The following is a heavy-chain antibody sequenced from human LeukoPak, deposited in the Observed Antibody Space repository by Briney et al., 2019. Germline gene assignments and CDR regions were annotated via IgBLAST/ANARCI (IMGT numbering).Heavy chain of an antibody. CDR3: ARAPPYYDFWSGYLSYMDV. J-gene: IGHJ6*03. D-gene: IGHD3-3*01. Sequence: ASVKVSCKASGYTFTSYGISWVRQAPGQGLEWMGWISAYNGNTNYAQKLQDRVTMTTDTSTSTAYMELRSLRYDDTAVYYCARAPPYYDFWSGYLSYMDVWGKGTTVTVSS. V-gene: IGHV1-18*01. CDR2: ISAYNGNT. CDR1: GYTFTSYG.